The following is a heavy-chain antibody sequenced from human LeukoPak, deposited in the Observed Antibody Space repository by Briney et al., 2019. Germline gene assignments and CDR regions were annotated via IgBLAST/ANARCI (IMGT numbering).Heavy chain of an antibody. V-gene: IGHV3-23*01. CDR3: AKNLAAANFGFDY. CDR2: ISASGGST. J-gene: IGHJ4*02. Sequence: GGSLRLSCAASGFTFSNYAMTWDRQAPGKGLEWVSTISASGGSTFYADSVKGRFPISRDNSKNTLYLQMNSLRAEDTAVYYCAKNLAAANFGFDYWGQGTLVTVSS. D-gene: IGHD6-13*01. CDR1: GFTFSNYA.